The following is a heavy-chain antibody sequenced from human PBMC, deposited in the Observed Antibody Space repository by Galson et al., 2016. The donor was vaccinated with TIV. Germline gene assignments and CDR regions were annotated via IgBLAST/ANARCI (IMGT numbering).Heavy chain of an antibody. V-gene: IGHV3-7*01. Sequence: SLRLSCAASGFTFSSYWLSWVRQAPGKGLEWVANIKQDGSEKHYVDSVKGRFTISRDNAKNSLYLQMNSLRAEDTAVYYCARNNWNYEGAFDIWGQGTMVTVSP. J-gene: IGHJ3*02. CDR3: ARNNWNYEGAFDI. D-gene: IGHD1-7*01. CDR2: IKQDGSEK. CDR1: GFTFSSYW.